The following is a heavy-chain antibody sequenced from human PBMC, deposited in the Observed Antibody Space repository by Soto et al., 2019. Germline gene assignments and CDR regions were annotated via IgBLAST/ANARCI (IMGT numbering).Heavy chain of an antibody. Sequence: LRLSCAASGFTFSSHWMNWVRQGPGKGLVWVSRISGDGRTTSHADSVKGRFTISRDNAKNTLYLQMNSLRVEDTAVYYCARGVPNCSSSSCYFDFWGQGILVTVSS. D-gene: IGHD2-2*01. CDR1: GFTFSSHW. J-gene: IGHJ4*02. CDR2: ISGDGRTT. CDR3: ARGVPNCSSSSCYFDF. V-gene: IGHV3-74*01.